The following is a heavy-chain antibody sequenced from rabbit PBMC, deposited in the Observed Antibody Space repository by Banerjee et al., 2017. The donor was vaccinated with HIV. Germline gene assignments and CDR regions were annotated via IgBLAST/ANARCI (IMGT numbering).Heavy chain of an antibody. CDR3: ARSVYGDGRRVNL. CDR1: GFSFSGYYY. CDR2: IYAGSSVNT. Sequence: QSLEESGGDLAKPGASLTLTCTASGFSFSGYYYMCWVRQAPGKGLEWIACIYAGSSVNTYYATWAKGRFTISKTSATTVTLQMTSLTAADTATYFCARSVYGDGRRVNLWGQGTLVTVS. J-gene: IGHJ4*01. D-gene: IGHD2-1*01. V-gene: IGHV1S40*01.